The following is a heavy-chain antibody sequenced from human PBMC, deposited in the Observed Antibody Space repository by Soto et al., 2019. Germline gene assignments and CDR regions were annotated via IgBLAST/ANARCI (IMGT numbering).Heavy chain of an antibody. V-gene: IGHV4-4*07. CDR1: GGSISSYY. CDR2: IYNGGNT. J-gene: IGHJ6*02. Sequence: PSETLSLTCTVSGGSISSYYWSWIRQSARKGLEWIGRIYNGGNTQYNPSLKSRVTMSADTSKNQFSLRLNSVTAADTAVYYCARDGSDSYGLDVWGQGTTVTVS. CDR3: ARDGSDSYGLDV. D-gene: IGHD3-10*01.